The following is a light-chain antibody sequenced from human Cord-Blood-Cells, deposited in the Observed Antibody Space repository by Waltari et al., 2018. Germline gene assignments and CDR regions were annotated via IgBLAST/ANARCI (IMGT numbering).Light chain of an antibody. CDR3: QQYNNWPPWT. V-gene: IGKV3-15*01. CDR1: QSVSSI. CDR2: GAS. J-gene: IGKJ1*01. Sequence: EIVMTQSPATLSVSPGERATPSCRASQSVSSILAWYQQKPGQAPRLLIYGASTRATGIPARFSGSGSGTEFTLTISSLQSEDFAVYYCQQYNNWPPWTFGQGTKVEIK.